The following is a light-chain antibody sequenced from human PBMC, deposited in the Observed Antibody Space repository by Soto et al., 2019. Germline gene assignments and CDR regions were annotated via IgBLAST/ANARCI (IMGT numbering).Light chain of an antibody. CDR2: GAS. J-gene: IGKJ5*01. Sequence: VLTQSPGTLSLSPGERATLSCRASQSVGSIYLAWYQQRPGQAPRLLISGASNRATGIPVRFSGSGSGTDFTLTISGLEPEDFAVYYCQQYGSSSITFGQGTRLEI. V-gene: IGKV3-20*01. CDR1: QSVGSIY. CDR3: QQYGSSSIT.